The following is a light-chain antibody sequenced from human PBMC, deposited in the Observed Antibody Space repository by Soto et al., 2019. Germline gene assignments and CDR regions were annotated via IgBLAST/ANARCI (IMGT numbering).Light chain of an antibody. CDR3: QQYENLPT. J-gene: IGKJ5*01. CDR2: DAS. CDR1: QNINNS. V-gene: IGKV1-33*01. Sequence: DIQMTQSPSSLSASVGDRVTITFQASQNINNSLNWYQQKPGRAPKLLIYDASNLEAGVPSRFRGSGSGTDFTFTISRLQPEDIATYYCQQYENLPTFGQGTKLDIK.